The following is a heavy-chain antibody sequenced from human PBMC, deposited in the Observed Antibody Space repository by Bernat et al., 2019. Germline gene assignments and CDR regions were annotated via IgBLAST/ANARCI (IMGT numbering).Heavy chain of an antibody. CDR1: GFTFSSYE. J-gene: IGHJ4*02. D-gene: IGHD6-13*01. CDR3: ARPGIAGTIDY. CDR2: ISSSGSTI. V-gene: IGHV3-48*03. Sequence: EVQLVESGGGLVQPGGSLRLSCAASGFTFSSYEMNWVRQAPGKGLEWVSYISSSGSTIYYADSVKGRFTISRDNAKNSLYLQMNSLRAEDTAVYYFARPGIAGTIDYWGQGTLVTVSS.